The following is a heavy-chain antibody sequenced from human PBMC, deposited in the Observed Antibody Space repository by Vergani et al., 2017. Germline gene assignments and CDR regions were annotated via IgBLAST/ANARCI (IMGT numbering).Heavy chain of an antibody. J-gene: IGHJ4*02. D-gene: IGHD4-17*01. Sequence: QVQLQESGPGLVKPSQTLSLTCTVSGGSISSGGYYWSWIRQPPGKGLEWIGEINHSGSTNYNPSLKSRVTISVDTSKNQFSLKLSSVTAADTAVYYCAREFTGYGDYGLGYWGQGTLVTVSS. V-gene: IGHV4-31*03. CDR3: AREFTGYGDYGLGY. CDR2: INHSGST. CDR1: GGSISSGGYY.